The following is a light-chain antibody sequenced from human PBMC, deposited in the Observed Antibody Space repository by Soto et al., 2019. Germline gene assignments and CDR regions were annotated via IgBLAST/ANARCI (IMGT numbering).Light chain of an antibody. CDR2: DDN. Sequence: VSAAPGQKVTISCSGSSSNIGGNSASLYQQLPGTAPKLLIYDDNKRPSGIPDRFSGSKSGTSATLGITGFQTGDEADYYCGAWDSSLSAYVFAKGTKVTVL. J-gene: IGLJ1*01. CDR3: GAWDSSLSAYV. V-gene: IGLV1-51*01. CDR1: SSNIGGNS.